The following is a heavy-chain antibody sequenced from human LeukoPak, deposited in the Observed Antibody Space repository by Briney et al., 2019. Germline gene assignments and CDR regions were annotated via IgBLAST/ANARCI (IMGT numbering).Heavy chain of an antibody. D-gene: IGHD3-10*01. CDR2: IWYDGGNK. Sequence: PGGSLRLSCAASEFTPSTYGIHRVRPAPGKGLERVAVIWYDGGNKYYADSVEGRFTISRDNSKNTLYLQMNSLRAEDTAVYYCARDLGSTMVRGVIKGGYFDYWGQGTLVTVSS. CDR3: ARDLGSTMVRGVIKGGYFDY. CDR1: EFTPSTYG. J-gene: IGHJ4*02. V-gene: IGHV3-33*01.